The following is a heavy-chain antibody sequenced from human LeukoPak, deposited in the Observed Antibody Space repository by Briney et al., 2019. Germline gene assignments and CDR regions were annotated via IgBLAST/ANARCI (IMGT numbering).Heavy chain of an antibody. CDR2: ISSSSIYK. V-gene: IGHV3-21*04. CDR1: GFTFSSYS. D-gene: IGHD6-19*01. J-gene: IGHJ4*02. Sequence: GGSLRLSCAASGFTFSSYSMNWVRQAPGKGLEWVSSISSSSIYKYYADSVKGRFTISRDNAKKSLYLQMNSLRAEDTAVYYCAKDRSSGWAYYFDYWGQGTLVTVSS. CDR3: AKDRSSGWAYYFDY.